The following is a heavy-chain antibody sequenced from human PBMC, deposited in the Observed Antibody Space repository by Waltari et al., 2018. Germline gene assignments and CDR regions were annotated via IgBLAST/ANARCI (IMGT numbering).Heavy chain of an antibody. V-gene: IGHV3-30*04. J-gene: IGHJ6*02. D-gene: IGHD3-22*01. Sequence: QVQLVESGGGVVQPGRSLRLSCAASEFTFSSYAMHWVRQAPGKGLEWVVVISYNERNIYYVDSVKGRFTISRGNSKKMLYLQMYNLRAEDTAVYYCARDYCDRTNCHGMDVWGQGTTVTVSS. CDR2: ISYNERNI. CDR1: EFTFSSYA. CDR3: ARDYCDRTNCHGMDV.